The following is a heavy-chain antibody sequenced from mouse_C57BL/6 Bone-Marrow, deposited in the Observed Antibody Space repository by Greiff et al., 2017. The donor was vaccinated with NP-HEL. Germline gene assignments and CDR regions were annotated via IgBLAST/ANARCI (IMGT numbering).Heavy chain of an antibody. Sequence: VQLQQSGTMLARPGASVKMSCKTSGYTFTSYWMHWVKQRPGQGLEWIGAIYPGNSDTSYNQKFKGKAKLTAVTSASTAYMELSSLTNEDSAVYYCTRALYYYGSSYDYWGQGTTLTVSS. V-gene: IGHV1-5*01. CDR1: GYTFTSYW. D-gene: IGHD1-1*01. CDR3: TRALYYYGSSYDY. J-gene: IGHJ2*01. CDR2: IYPGNSDT.